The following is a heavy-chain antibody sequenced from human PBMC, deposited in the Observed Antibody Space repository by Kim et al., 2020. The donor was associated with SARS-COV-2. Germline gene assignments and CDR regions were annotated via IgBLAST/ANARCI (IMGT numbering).Heavy chain of an antibody. J-gene: IGHJ4*02. V-gene: IGHV4-39*07. CDR1: GGSISSSSYY. D-gene: IGHD3-10*01. CDR2: IYYSGST. CDR3: ARDLEIVWFGESDY. Sequence: SETLSLTCTVSGGSISSSSYYWGWIRQPPGQGLEWIGSIYYSGSTYYNPSLKSRVTISVDTSKNQFSLKLSSVIAAETAVYYCARDLEIVWFGESDYWGQGTLVTVSS.